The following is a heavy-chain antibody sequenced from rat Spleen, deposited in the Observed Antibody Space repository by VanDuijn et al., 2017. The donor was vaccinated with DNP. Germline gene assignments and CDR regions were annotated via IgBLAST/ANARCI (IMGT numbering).Heavy chain of an antibody. CDR1: GSSITSNY. Sequence: EVQLQESGSGLVKPSQSLSLTCSVTGSSITSNYWGWIRKFPGNKMEYIGHISYSGSTNYNPSLKSRISITRDTSKNQFFLQLNSVTTEDTATYYCARWTTYFDYWGQGVVVTVSS. CDR2: ISYSGST. V-gene: IGHV3-1*01. J-gene: IGHJ2*01. D-gene: IGHD1-10*01. CDR3: ARWTTYFDY.